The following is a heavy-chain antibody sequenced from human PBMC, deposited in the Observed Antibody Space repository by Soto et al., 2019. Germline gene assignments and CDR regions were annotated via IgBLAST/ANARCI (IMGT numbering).Heavy chain of an antibody. CDR2: IWGDGSDR. CDR3: ARSGDCRGQSCFLRGPFDY. CDR1: GFRFSDYA. V-gene: IGHV3-33*03. D-gene: IGHD2-15*01. J-gene: IGHJ4*02. Sequence: LVESGGGVVQPGRSLRLSCAASGFRFSDYAIHWVRQDPGKGLEWVAAIWGDGSDRKYADSVKGRFTISRDNSKNTLWLELSSLRAGDTALYFCARSGDCRGQSCFLRGPFDYCGQGTLVTVSS.